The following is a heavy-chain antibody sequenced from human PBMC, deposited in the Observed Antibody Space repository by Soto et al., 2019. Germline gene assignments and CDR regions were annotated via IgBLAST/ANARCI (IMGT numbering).Heavy chain of an antibody. D-gene: IGHD3-16*02. V-gene: IGHV1-18*01. CDR1: GYTFTSYG. J-gene: IGHJ5*02. Sequence: ASVKVSCKASGYTFTSYGISWVRQAPGQGLEWMGWISAYNGNTNYAQKLQGRVTMTTDTSTSTAYMELRSLRSDDTAVYYCARAPGILDDYIWGSYRQWFDPWGQGTLVTVSS. CDR3: ARAPGILDDYIWGSYRQWFDP. CDR2: ISAYNGNT.